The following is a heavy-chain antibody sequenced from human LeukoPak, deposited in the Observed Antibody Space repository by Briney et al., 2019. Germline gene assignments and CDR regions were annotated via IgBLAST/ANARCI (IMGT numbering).Heavy chain of an antibody. Sequence: SETLSLTCTVSGGSISSGDYYWSWIRQPPGKGLEWIGYIYYSGSTYYNPSLRSRVTMSVDTSKNQFSLKLSSVTAADTAVYYCARVGYSYGYFDYWGQGTLVTVSS. CDR2: IYYSGST. J-gene: IGHJ4*02. V-gene: IGHV4-30-4*01. CDR1: GGSISSGDYY. CDR3: ARVGYSYGYFDY. D-gene: IGHD5-18*01.